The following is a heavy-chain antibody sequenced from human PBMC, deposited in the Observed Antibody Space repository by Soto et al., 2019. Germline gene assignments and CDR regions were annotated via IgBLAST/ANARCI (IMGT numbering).Heavy chain of an antibody. CDR2: INAGNGNT. J-gene: IGHJ4*02. D-gene: IGHD3-16*02. V-gene: IGHV1-3*01. Sequence: ASVKVSCKASGYTFTSYAMHWVRQAPGQRLEWMGWINAGNGNTKYSQKFQGRVTITRDTSASTVYMELSSLRSEDTAVYYCARPPPRELSPAVYYFDYWGQGTLVTVSS. CDR3: ARPPPRELSPAVYYFDY. CDR1: GYTFTSYA.